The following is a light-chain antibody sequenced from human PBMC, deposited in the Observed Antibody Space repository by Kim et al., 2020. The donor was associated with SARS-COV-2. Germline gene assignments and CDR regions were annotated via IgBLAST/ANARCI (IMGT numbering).Light chain of an antibody. CDR1: RMGDKY. V-gene: IGLV3-1*01. Sequence: VTVAPGETASSTGYGDRMGDKYAYWDQQKQGQAQVLVIYQESKRGAGIPGRVSSSNAGNTVTLSISGTQAMDEADYDCQAWDSSVVFGGGTQLTVL. CDR2: QES. J-gene: IGLJ2*01. CDR3: QAWDSSVV.